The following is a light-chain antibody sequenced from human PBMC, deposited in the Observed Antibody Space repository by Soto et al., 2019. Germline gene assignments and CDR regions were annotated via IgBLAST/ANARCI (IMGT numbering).Light chain of an antibody. CDR3: QQYGVSPLMFT. CDR1: QSVSNNY. J-gene: IGKJ2*01. CDR2: GAS. V-gene: IGKV3-20*01. Sequence: EIVLLQSPVTLSLSPGERATLSGGASQSVSNNYLAWYQQKPGQAPRLLIYGASSRATGAPDRFSGSGTGTDFSLTITRLEPEDFAVYYCQQYGVSPLMFTFGQGTKVGVK.